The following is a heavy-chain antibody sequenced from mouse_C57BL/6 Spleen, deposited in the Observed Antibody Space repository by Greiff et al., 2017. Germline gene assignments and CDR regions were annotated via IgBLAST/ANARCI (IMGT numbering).Heavy chain of an antibody. CDR3: ARDADDYDNYYAVDY. Sequence: EVQVVESGGGLVQSGRSLRLSCATSGFTFSDFYMEWVRQAPGKGLEWIAASRNKANEYTTEYSASVKGRFIVSRDTSQSILYLQMNALRAEYTAIYDCARDADDYDNYYAVDYWGQGTSVTVSS. D-gene: IGHD2-4*01. J-gene: IGHJ4*01. CDR2: SRNKANEYTT. V-gene: IGHV7-1*01. CDR1: GFTFSDFY.